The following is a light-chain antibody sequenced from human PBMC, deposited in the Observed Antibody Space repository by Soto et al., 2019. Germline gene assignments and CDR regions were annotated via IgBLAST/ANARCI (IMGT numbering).Light chain of an antibody. Sequence: EIVLTQSPGTLSLSPGERATLSCRASQSVSSSYLAWYQQKPGQAPRLLIYGASSRATGIPDRFSGSGSGTDFTLTISRLEPEDFAGYYCQQYSGTFGGGTKVEIK. CDR3: QQYSGT. J-gene: IGKJ4*01. CDR1: QSVSSSY. V-gene: IGKV3-20*01. CDR2: GAS.